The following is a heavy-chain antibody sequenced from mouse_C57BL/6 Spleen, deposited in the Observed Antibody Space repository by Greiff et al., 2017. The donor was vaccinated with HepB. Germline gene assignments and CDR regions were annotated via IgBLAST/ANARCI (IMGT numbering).Heavy chain of an antibody. CDR3: ARAYYGNYGGLFDY. D-gene: IGHD2-10*01. J-gene: IGHJ2*01. CDR1: GFSLTSYG. Sequence: VQLKESGPGLVQPSQSLSITCTVSGFSLTSYGVHWVRQSPGKGLEWLGVIWSGGSTDYNAAFISRLSISKDNSKSQVFFKMNSLQADDTAIYYCARAYYGNYGGLFDYWGQGTTLTVSS. CDR2: IWSGGST. V-gene: IGHV2-2*01.